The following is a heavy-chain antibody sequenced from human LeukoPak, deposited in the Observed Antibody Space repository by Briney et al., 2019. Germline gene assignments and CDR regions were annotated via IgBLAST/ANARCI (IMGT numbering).Heavy chain of an antibody. CDR2: IYTSGST. D-gene: IGHD1-26*01. CDR1: GGSISSYY. V-gene: IGHV4-4*07. Sequence: SETLSLTCTVSGGSISSYYWSWIRQPAGKGLEWIGRIYTSGSTYYNPSLKSRVTISVDTSKNQFSLKLSSVTAADTAVYYCARAPIGIRVGATTDFDYWGQGTLVTVSS. CDR3: ARAPIGIRVGATTDFDY. J-gene: IGHJ4*02.